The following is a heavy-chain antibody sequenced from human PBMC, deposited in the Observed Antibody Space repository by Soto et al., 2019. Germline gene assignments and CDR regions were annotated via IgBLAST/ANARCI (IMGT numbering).Heavy chain of an antibody. J-gene: IGHJ4*02. CDR2: ISSSSSYI. CDR1: GFTFSSYS. Sequence: GGSLRLSCAASGFTFSSYSMNWVRQAPGKGLEWVSSISSSSSYIYYADSVKGRFTISRDNAKNSLYLQMNSLRAEDTAVYYCAREDGYNFTPCDYWGQGTLVTVSS. V-gene: IGHV3-21*01. CDR3: AREDGYNFTPCDY. D-gene: IGHD5-12*01.